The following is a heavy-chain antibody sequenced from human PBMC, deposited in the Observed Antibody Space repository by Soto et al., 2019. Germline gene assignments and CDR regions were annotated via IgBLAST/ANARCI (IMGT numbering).Heavy chain of an antibody. CDR2: IWYDGTNK. J-gene: IGHJ4*02. CDR3: VRDGGNSGYDYEFDN. V-gene: IGHV3-33*01. D-gene: IGHD5-12*01. Sequence: QVQLVESGGGVVQPGRSLTLSCAASGFTYSDYGMHWVRQAPGKGLEWVAVIWYDGTNKNYADSVKGRFTISRDNSKNTVSLEMRSLRAEDTAVYYCVRDGGNSGYDYEFDNWGQGTLVTVSS. CDR1: GFTYSDYG.